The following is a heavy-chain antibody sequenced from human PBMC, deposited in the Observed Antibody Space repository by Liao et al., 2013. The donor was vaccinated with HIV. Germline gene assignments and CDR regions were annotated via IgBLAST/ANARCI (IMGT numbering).Heavy chain of an antibody. CDR1: GGSISSGSYY. J-gene: IGHJ4*02. CDR2: IYTSGST. V-gene: IGHV4-61*02. CDR3: ARGHPHQYYFDY. Sequence: QVQLQESGPGLVKPSQTLSLTCTVSGGSISSGSYYWSWIRQPAGKGLEWIGRIYTSGSTNYNPYLKSRVTISVDTSKNQFSLKLSSVTAADTAVYYCARGHPHQYYFDYWGQGTLVTVSS. D-gene: IGHD2-2*01.